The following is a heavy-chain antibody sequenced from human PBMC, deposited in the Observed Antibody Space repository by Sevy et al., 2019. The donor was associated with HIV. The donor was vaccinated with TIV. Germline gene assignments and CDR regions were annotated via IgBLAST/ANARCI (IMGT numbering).Heavy chain of an antibody. V-gene: IGHV1-18*01. D-gene: IGHD2-8*01. CDR2: ISAYNGNT. CDR1: GYTFTSYG. J-gene: IGHJ6*02. CDR3: ARVDCTNGVCSFVVSGPGYYYYGMDV. Sequence: ASLKVSCKASGYTFTSYGISWVRQAPGQGLEWMGWISAYNGNTNYAQKLQGRVTMTTDTSTSTAYMELRSLRSDDTAVYYCARVDCTNGVCSFVVSGPGYYYYGMDVWGQGTTVTVSS.